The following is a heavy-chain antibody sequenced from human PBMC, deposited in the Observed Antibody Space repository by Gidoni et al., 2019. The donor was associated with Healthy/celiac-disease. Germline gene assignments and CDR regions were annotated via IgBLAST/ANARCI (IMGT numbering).Heavy chain of an antibody. CDR1: GYSFTRYW. D-gene: IGHD3-10*01. J-gene: IGHJ6*02. Sequence: EVQLVQSGAEVKKPGESLKISCKGSGYSFTRYWIGWVRQMPGKGLEWTAIIYPGDSDTRYSPSFQVQVTISADKSISTAYLKWRSLKASDTAMYYCARSGFGELLPPVAAYGMDVWGQGTTVTVSS. CDR2: IYPGDSDT. CDR3: ARSGFGELLPPVAAYGMDV. V-gene: IGHV5-51*01.